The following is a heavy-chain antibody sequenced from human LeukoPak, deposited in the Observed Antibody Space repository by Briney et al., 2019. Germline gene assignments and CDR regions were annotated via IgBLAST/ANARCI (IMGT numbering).Heavy chain of an antibody. D-gene: IGHD2-15*01. J-gene: IGHJ5*02. CDR3: AKDDCSGGSCFEYFDH. CDR1: GFNFNTYA. V-gene: IGHV3-23*01. CDR2: ISGHGRST. Sequence: PGGSLRLSCAASGFNFNTYAMNWVRQAPGKGLEWVSAISGHGRSTYYADSVKGRFSISRDNSNNTLYLEMNSLRGEDTAVYYCAKDDCSGGSCFEYFDHWGQGTLVTVSS.